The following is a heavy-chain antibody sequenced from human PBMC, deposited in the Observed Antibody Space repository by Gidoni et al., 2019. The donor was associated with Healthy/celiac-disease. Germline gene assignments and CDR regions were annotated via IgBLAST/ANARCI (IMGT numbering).Heavy chain of an antibody. J-gene: IGHJ5*02. CDR1: GGYFSGYY. Sequence: QVQLQQWGAGLLKPSETLSLTCAVYGGYFSGYYGSWIRQPPGKGLEWIGEINHSGSTNYNPSLKSRVTISVDTSKNQFSLKLSSVTAADTAVYYCARGIELWFGELLNWFDPWGQGTLVTVSS. V-gene: IGHV4-34*01. D-gene: IGHD3-10*01. CDR2: INHSGST. CDR3: ARGIELWFGELLNWFDP.